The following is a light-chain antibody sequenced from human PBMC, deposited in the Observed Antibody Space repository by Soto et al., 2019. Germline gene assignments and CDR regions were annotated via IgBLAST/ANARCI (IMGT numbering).Light chain of an antibody. CDR1: QDSNNY. CDR3: QHYDNPSIT. V-gene: IGKV1-33*01. J-gene: IGKJ5*01. CDR2: ASS. Sequence: IQMTQSPSSLSASLGDRGTISSQVSQDSNNYLKWYQPKPGKAPKLVIYASSNLETGVPSRFSGSGSATDFTFTISSLQPEDIATYYCQHYDNPSITVGQGTRLEIK.